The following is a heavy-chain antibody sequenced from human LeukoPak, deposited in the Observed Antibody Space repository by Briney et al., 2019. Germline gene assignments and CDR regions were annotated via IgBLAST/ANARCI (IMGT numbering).Heavy chain of an antibody. CDR1: GGSISSYY. D-gene: IGHD5-12*01. J-gene: IGHJ6*03. Sequence: SETLSLTCTVSGGSISSYYWSWIRQPAGKGLEWIGRIYMSGSTNYNSSLKSRVTISVDKSKNQLSLKLTTVTAADTAVYYCARDQTAGYDPTLPYYYYMDVWGKGTTVTVSS. V-gene: IGHV4-4*07. CDR2: IYMSGST. CDR3: ARDQTAGYDPTLPYYYYMDV.